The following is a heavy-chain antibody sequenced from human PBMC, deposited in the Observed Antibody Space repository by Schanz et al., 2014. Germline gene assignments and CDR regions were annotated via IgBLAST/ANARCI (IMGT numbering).Heavy chain of an antibody. CDR2: ISYDGSKK. D-gene: IGHD3-16*01. CDR3: ARHGGIPYYPMDV. J-gene: IGHJ6*02. Sequence: QVQLVESGGGVVQPGRSLRLSCAASGFMFSSYGMHWVRQAPGKGLEWVGVISYDGSKKSYADSVKGRFTISRDNSKNTLYLQMNSLRPEDTAVYYCARHGGIPYYPMDVWGQGTTVTVSS. CDR1: GFMFSSYG. V-gene: IGHV3-30*03.